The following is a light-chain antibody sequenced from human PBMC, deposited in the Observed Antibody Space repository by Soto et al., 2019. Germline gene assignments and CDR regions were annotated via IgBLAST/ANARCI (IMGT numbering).Light chain of an antibody. V-gene: IGKV1-12*01. CDR3: QQANSFPPT. J-gene: IGKJ4*01. CDR1: HVISNW. CDR2: AAS. Sequence: DIQMTQSPSSVSASVGDRVTITCRASHVISNWLAWYQQKPGKAPKHLIYAASRLQSGVPSRFSGSGAGANVTLTISSLQPEDFATYYCQQANSFPPTFGGGTKVEI.